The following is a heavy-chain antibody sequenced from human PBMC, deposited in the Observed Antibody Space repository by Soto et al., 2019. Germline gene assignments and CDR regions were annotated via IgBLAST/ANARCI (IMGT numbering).Heavy chain of an antibody. Sequence: ASVKVSCKASGYTFTSYAMHWVRQAPGQRLEWMGWINAGNGNTKYSQKFQGRVTIAGDTSASTAYMELNSLRTEDTAVYYCAKDWREGLPGDAFDIWGQGTMVTVSS. CDR2: INAGNGNT. D-gene: IGHD3-3*01. CDR3: AKDWREGLPGDAFDI. V-gene: IGHV1-3*01. CDR1: GYTFTSYA. J-gene: IGHJ3*02.